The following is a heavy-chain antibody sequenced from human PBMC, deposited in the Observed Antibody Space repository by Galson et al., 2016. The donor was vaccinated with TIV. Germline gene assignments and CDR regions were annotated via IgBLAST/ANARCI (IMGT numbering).Heavy chain of an antibody. D-gene: IGHD3-10*01. Sequence: SVKVSCKVSGGSFSTYAINWVRQAPGQGPEWMGRIIPILGPTKYAQRFQGRVTITADESTDTAYVELNSLTSEDTAVYYCARATNYYDNWFDPWGQGTLVTVSS. CDR2: IIPILGPT. V-gene: IGHV1-69*13. J-gene: IGHJ5*02. CDR3: ARATNYYDNWFDP. CDR1: GGSFSTYA.